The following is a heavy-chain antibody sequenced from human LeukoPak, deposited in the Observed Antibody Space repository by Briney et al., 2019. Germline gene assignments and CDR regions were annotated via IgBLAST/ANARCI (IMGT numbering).Heavy chain of an antibody. Sequence: SETLSLTCTVSGGSISSSSYYWGWIRQPPGKGLEWIGSVYYGGSTYYNPSLKSRVTISVDTSKNQFSLKLSSVTAADTAAYYCARVRPFNYYGSGRRGDYFDYWGQGTLVTVSS. J-gene: IGHJ4*02. CDR1: GGSISSSSYY. V-gene: IGHV4-39*07. D-gene: IGHD3-10*01. CDR2: VYYGGST. CDR3: ARVRPFNYYGSGRRGDYFDY.